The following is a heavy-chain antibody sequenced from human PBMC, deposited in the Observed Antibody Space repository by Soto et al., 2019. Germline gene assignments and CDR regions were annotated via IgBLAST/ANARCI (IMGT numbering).Heavy chain of an antibody. V-gene: IGHV4-31*03. CDR1: GGSISSGGYY. CDR3: ATDKDTSITMVRGGFDP. J-gene: IGHJ5*02. D-gene: IGHD3-10*01. Sequence: QVQLQESGPGLVKPSQTLSLTCTVSGGSISSGGYYWSWIRQHPGKGLEWIGYIYYSGSTYYNPSLKSRVTMSVDTSKNQFSLKLSSVTAADTAVYYCATDKDTSITMVRGGFDPWGQGTLVTVSS. CDR2: IYYSGST.